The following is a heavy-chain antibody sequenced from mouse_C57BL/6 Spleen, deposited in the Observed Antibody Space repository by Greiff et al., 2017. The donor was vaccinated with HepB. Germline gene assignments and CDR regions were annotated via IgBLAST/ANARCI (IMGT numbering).Heavy chain of an antibody. V-gene: IGHV1-62-3*01. J-gene: IGHJ4*01. CDR3: ATKCAIDG. CDR2: IDPNSGGT. CDR1: GYTFTSYG. Sequence: QVQLQQSGAELVRPGASVKLSCKASGYTFTSYGMRWVKQRTGRGLEWIGRIDPNSGGTNYNEKFKGKATLTADKPSSTAYMELRSLTSADSAVYYCATKCAIDGWGKGTTVTVSS. D-gene: IGHD2-12*01.